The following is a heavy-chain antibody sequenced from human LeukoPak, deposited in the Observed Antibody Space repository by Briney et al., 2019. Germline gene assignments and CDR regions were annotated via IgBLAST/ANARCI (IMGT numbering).Heavy chain of an antibody. J-gene: IGHJ5*02. CDR1: GGSISSSSYY. CDR2: IYYSGST. Sequence: SETLSLTCTVSGGSISSSSYYWGWIRQPPGKGLEWIGSIYYSGSTYYNPSLKSRVTISVDTSKNQFPLKLSSVTAADTAVYYCARDSGWFDPWGQGTLVTVSS. CDR3: ARDSGWFDP. D-gene: IGHD1-26*01. V-gene: IGHV4-39*02.